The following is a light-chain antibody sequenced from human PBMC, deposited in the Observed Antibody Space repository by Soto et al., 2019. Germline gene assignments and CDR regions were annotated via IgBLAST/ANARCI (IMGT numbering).Light chain of an antibody. CDR3: QQLNRYPLT. CDR1: QGISSY. CDR2: AAS. Sequence: DIQLTQSPSFLSASVGDRVTITCRASQGISSYLAWYQQKPGKAPNLLIYAASTLQSGGPSRFSGSGSGTEFTLQISSLQPEDFATYYCQQLNRYPLTFDGGTKVEIK. V-gene: IGKV1-9*01. J-gene: IGKJ4*01.